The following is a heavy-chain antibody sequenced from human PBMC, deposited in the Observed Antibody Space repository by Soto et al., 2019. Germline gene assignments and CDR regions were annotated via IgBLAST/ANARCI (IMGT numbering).Heavy chain of an antibody. D-gene: IGHD6-13*01. Sequence: GPLRLSCAASGFTFRSFTMNWVRQAPGKGLEWVSTISSNSAYIYYTDALRGRFTISRDNAKNSLRLQMNSLRAEDTAVYYCTRDASRDSSARGWFDPWGPGTLVTVS. CDR2: ISSNSAYI. CDR1: GFTFRSFT. CDR3: TRDASRDSSARGWFDP. V-gene: IGHV3-21*01. J-gene: IGHJ5*02.